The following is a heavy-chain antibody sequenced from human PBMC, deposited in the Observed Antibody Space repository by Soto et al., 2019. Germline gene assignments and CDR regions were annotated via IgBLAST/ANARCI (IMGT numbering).Heavy chain of an antibody. CDR3: AKDIKVGMATPRQTDAFDI. J-gene: IGHJ3*02. D-gene: IGHD5-12*01. V-gene: IGHV3-9*01. Sequence: VQLVESGGGLVQPGRSLRLSCAASGFTFDDYAMHWVRQAPGKGLEWVSGISWNSGSIGYADSVKGRFTISRDNAKNSLYLQMNSLRAEDTALYYCAKDIKVGMATPRQTDAFDIWGQGTMVTVSS. CDR1: GFTFDDYA. CDR2: ISWNSGSI.